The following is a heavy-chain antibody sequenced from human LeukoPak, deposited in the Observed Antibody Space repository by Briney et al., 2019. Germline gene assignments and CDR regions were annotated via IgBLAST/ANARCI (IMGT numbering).Heavy chain of an antibody. CDR1: GGSISSSSYY. CDR3: ARQGHDSPPRSINYPYYYYGMDV. D-gene: IGHD2-21*01. CDR2: IYYSGST. Sequence: PSETLSLTCTVSGGSISSSSYYWGWIRQPPGKGLEWIGSIYYSGSTYYNPSLKSRVTISVDTSKNQFSLKLSSVTAADTAVYYCARQGHDSPPRSINYPYYYYGMDVWGQGTTVTVSS. J-gene: IGHJ6*02. V-gene: IGHV4-39*01.